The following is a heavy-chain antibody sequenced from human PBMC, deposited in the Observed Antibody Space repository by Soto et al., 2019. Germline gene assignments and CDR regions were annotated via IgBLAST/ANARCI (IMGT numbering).Heavy chain of an antibody. CDR1: GFTFSDYY. Sequence: QVQLVESGGGLVKPGGSLRLSCAASGFTFSDYYMSWIRQAPGKGLEWVSYISSSGSTIYYADPVKGRFTISRDNAKNSLYLQMNSLRADDTAVYYCARDLTQTPLAAAGNWGQGTLVTVSS. V-gene: IGHV3-11*01. CDR3: ARDLTQTPLAAAGN. J-gene: IGHJ4*02. D-gene: IGHD6-13*01. CDR2: ISSSGSTI.